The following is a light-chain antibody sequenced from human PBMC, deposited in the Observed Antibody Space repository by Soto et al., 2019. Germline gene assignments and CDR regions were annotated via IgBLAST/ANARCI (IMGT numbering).Light chain of an antibody. J-gene: IGLJ2*01. V-gene: IGLV2-11*01. CDR3: CSYAGSYTWV. CDR2: DVS. CDR1: STSVGAYDF. Sequence: QSVLTQPRSVSGSPGQSVTISCTGTSTSVGAYDFVSWYQQHPGKAPKLMIFDVSNWPSGVPDRFSGSKSGNTASLTISGLRAEDEADYYCCSYAGSYTWVFGGGTKVTVL.